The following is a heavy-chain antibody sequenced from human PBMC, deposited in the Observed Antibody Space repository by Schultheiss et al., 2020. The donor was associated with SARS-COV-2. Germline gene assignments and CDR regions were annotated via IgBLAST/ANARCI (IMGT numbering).Heavy chain of an antibody. CDR3: ARTRGYSSGWCYYFDY. CDR1: GGSFSGYY. V-gene: IGHV2-70*01. Sequence: TLSLTCAVYGGSFSGYYWSWIRQPPGKALEWLALIDWDDDKFYSTSLKTRLTISKDTSKNQVVLTMTNMDPVDTATYYCARTRGYSSGWCYYFDYWGQGTLVTVSS. CDR2: IDWDDDK. J-gene: IGHJ4*02. D-gene: IGHD6-19*01.